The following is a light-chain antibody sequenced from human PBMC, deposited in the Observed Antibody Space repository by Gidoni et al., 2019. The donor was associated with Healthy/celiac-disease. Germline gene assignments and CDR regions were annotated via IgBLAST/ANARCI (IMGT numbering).Light chain of an antibody. CDR2: GKN. V-gene: IGLV3-19*01. Sequence: SSELTQDPAVSVALGQTVRITCQGESLRSYYASWYQQKPGQAPVLVIYGKNNRPSGIPDRFSGSSSGNTASLTITGAQAEDEADYYCNSRDSSGKVFGGGTKLTVL. CDR3: NSRDSSGKV. J-gene: IGLJ2*01. CDR1: SLRSYY.